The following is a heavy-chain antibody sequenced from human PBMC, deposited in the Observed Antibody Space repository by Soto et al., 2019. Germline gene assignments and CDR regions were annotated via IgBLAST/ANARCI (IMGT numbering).Heavy chain of an antibody. J-gene: IGHJ3*02. CDR3: VRDTYCISTSCVGAFDI. CDR1: GGTFSSYA. D-gene: IGHD2-2*01. CDR2: IIPIFGTA. Sequence: GASVKVSCKASGGTFSSYAISWVRQAPGQGLEWMGGIIPIFGTANYAQKFQGRVTITADESTSTAYMELSSLRSEDTAVYYCVRDTYCISTSCVGAFDIWGQGTMVTVSS. V-gene: IGHV1-69*13.